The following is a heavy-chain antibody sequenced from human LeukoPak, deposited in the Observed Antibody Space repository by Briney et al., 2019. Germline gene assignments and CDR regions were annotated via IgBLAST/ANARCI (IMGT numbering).Heavy chain of an antibody. D-gene: IGHD2-2*01. CDR3: VRHGDTDSCLAN. J-gene: IGHJ4*02. V-gene: IGHV3-21*01. CDR1: GFTFSRYS. Sequence: PGGSLRLPWAASGFTFSRYSMNWVRQAPGKGLEWVSSICSTSRCIFYADSVKGRFTTSTDNAKSSLYLQMNDPRAEDTAVYYCVRHGDTDSCLANWGQGTLVTVSS. CDR2: ICSTSRCI.